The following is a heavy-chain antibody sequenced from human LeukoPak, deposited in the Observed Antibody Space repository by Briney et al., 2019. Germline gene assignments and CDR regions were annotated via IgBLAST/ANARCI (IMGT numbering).Heavy chain of an antibody. J-gene: IGHJ6*03. CDR2: IYTSGST. CDR3: ARVVPAARYYYYMDV. V-gene: IGHV4-4*07. D-gene: IGHD2-2*01. Sequence: PSETLSLTCTVSGGSISSYYWSWIRQPAGKGLEWIGRIYTSGSTNYNPSLKSRVTISVDTSKNQFSLKLSSVTAAVTAVYYCARVVPAARYYYYMDVWGKGTTVTVSS. CDR1: GGSISSYY.